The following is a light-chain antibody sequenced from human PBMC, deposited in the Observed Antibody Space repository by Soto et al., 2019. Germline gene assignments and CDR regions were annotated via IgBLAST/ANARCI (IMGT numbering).Light chain of an antibody. J-gene: IGLJ2*01. CDR2: TDD. CDR1: HSNVGVNA. V-gene: IGLV1-44*01. CDR3: ASWDDDLNGPI. Sequence: QSVLTQPPSASGTPGQGVAISCSGSHSNVGVNAISWYQHLPGMAPRLLLHTDDQRPSGIPDRFSGSHSGTSASLAISRLQSEDEGHYYCASWDDDLNGPIFGGGTKLTVL.